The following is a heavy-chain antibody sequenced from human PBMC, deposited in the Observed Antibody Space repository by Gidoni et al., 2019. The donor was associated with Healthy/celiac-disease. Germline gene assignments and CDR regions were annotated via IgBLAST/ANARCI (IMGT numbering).Heavy chain of an antibody. CDR1: GFTFRSYG. CDR2: IWYDGSNK. J-gene: IGHJ4*02. Sequence: QVQLVESGGGVVQPGRSLRLSCAASGFTFRSYGRHWVRQAPGKGLEWVAVIWYDGSNKYYADSVKGRFTISRDNSKNTLYLQMNSLRAEDTAVYYCAREGRDCSGGSCYAFSDYWGQGTLVTVSS. CDR3: AREGRDCSGGSCYAFSDY. D-gene: IGHD2-15*01. V-gene: IGHV3-33*08.